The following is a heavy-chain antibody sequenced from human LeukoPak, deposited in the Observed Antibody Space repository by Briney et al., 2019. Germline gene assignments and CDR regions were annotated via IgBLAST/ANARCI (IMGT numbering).Heavy chain of an antibody. Sequence: PSGPLSLTCAVSGGPISSSNWWSWVRPPPGKGLEWIGEIYHSGSTNYNPSLKSRVTISVGTSKNRSSLEVHSVTAADTAVYYCAEGSWYYASGSGYDGGWYYFDHWGQGTLATVA. J-gene: IGHJ4*02. CDR2: IYHSGST. CDR3: AEGSWYYASGSGYDGGWYYFDH. V-gene: IGHV4-4*02. CDR1: GGPISSSNW. D-gene: IGHD3-10*01.